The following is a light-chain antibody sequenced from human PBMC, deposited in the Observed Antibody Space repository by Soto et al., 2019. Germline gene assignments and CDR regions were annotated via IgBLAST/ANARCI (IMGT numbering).Light chain of an antibody. CDR3: SSYADSIVL. V-gene: IGLV2-8*01. Sequence: SALTQPPSASGSPGQSVTISCTGPSSDVGGYNYVSWYQQHPGKAPKLMISEVSKRPSGVPDRFSGSKSGNTASLTVSGLQAEDEADYYCSSYADSIVLFGGGTKLTVL. CDR1: SSDVGGYNY. J-gene: IGLJ2*01. CDR2: EVS.